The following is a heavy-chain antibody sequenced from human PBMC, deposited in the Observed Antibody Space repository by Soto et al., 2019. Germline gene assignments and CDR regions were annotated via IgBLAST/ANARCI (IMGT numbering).Heavy chain of an antibody. D-gene: IGHD2-15*01. V-gene: IGHV3-23*01. Sequence: GGSLRLSCAASGFTFSSYAMSWVRQAPGKGLEWVSAISGSGGSTYYADSVKGRFTISRDNSKNTLYLQMNSLRAEDTAVYYCAKDGADIVVVVAANSYYFDYWGQGTLVTVSS. CDR3: AKDGADIVVVVAANSYYFDY. J-gene: IGHJ4*02. CDR2: ISGSGGST. CDR1: GFTFSSYA.